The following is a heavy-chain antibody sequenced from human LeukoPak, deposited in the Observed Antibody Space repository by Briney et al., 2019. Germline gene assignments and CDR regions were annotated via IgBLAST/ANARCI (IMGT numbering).Heavy chain of an antibody. V-gene: IGHV1-8*03. CDR3: ARGRQYYDFWSGYSQNYHYYYMDV. D-gene: IGHD3-3*01. CDR2: MNPNSGNT. CDR1: GYTFTSYD. J-gene: IGHJ6*03. Sequence: ASVKVSCKASGYTFTSYDINWVRQATGQGLEWMGWMNPNSGNTGYAQKFQGRVTITRNTSISTAYMELSSLRSEDTAVYYCARGRQYYDFWSGYSQNYHYYYMDVWGKGTTVTVSS.